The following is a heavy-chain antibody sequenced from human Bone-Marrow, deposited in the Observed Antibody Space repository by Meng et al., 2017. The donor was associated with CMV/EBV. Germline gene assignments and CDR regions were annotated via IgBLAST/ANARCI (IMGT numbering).Heavy chain of an antibody. CDR3: AKDRYLANYFDY. D-gene: IGHD3-9*01. V-gene: IGHV3-30*02. J-gene: IGHJ4*02. CDR1: GFTFSSYG. CDR2: IRYDGSNK. Sequence: GGSLRLTCAASGFTFSSYGMHWVRQAPGKGLEWVAFIRYDGSNKYYADSVKGRFTISRDNSKNTLYLQMNSLRAEDTAVYYCAKDRYLANYFDYWGQGPLVTVPS.